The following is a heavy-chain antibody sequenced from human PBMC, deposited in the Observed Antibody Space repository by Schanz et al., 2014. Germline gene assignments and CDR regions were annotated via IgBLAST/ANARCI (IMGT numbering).Heavy chain of an antibody. CDR3: AKSLESCPGGRCSRGYFDY. CDR1: GFNFSDYA. V-gene: IGHV3-23*04. D-gene: IGHD2-8*02. Sequence: EVQLVESGGGLVPPGGSLRLSCAASGFNFSDYAMCWVRQAPGKGLEWVSLISDSGDTAYYADSVKGRFTISRDNFKGALYLQMSSLRAEDTAVYYCAKSLESCPGGRCSRGYFDYWGQGTLVTVSS. CDR2: ISDSGDTA. J-gene: IGHJ4*02.